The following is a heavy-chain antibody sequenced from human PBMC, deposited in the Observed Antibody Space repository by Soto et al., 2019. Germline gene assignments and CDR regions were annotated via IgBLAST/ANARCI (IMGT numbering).Heavy chain of an antibody. CDR3: AREGSSQWLVYNWFDP. CDR2: ISAYNGNT. V-gene: IGHV1-18*01. J-gene: IGHJ5*02. D-gene: IGHD6-19*01. CDR1: GYTFTSYG. Sequence: QVQLVQSGAEVKKPGASVKVSCKASGYTFTSYGISWVRQAPGQGLEWMGWISAYNGNTNYAQKLQGRVTMTTDTATSTAYMERRSLRSDDTAVYYCAREGSSQWLVYNWFDPWGQGTLVTVSS.